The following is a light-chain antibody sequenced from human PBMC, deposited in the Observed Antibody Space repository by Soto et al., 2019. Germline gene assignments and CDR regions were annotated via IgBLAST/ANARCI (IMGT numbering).Light chain of an antibody. CDR3: KQRSNWPYLT. CDR2: DAS. V-gene: IGKV3-11*01. CDR1: QSVSGY. Sequence: EIVLTQSPDTLSLSPGERATLSCRASQSVSGYLGWYQQKPGQAPRLLIYDASNRAYGVPARFRGSGSGKNFTLTIASLEPYDFAVDYCKQRSNWPYLTFGGATRV. J-gene: IGKJ4*01.